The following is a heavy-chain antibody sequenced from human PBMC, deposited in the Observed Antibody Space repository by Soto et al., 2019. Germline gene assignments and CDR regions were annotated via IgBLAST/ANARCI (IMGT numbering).Heavy chain of an antibody. CDR3: ARDFRSPFSSGWLDDAFDI. CDR1: CYTFTSSG. V-gene: IGHV1-18*01. J-gene: IGHJ3*02. Sequence: ASVKVSCKASCYTFTSSGISWVRQAPGQGLEWMGWISAYNGNTNYAQKLQGRVTMTTDTSTSTAYMELRSPRSDDTAVYYCARDFRSPFSSGWLDDAFDIWGQGTMVTVSS. CDR2: ISAYNGNT. D-gene: IGHD6-19*01.